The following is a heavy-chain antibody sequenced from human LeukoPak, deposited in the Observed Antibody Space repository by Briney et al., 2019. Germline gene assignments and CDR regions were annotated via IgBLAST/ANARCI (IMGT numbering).Heavy chain of an antibody. D-gene: IGHD3-3*01. CDR1: GYTFTSYA. Sequence: ASVKVSCKASGYTFTSYAMNWLRQAPGQGLEWMGWINTNTGNPTYAQGFTGRFVFSLDTSVSTAYLQISSLKAEDTAVYYCAATIFGVVITPGDAFDIWGQGTMVTVSS. CDR3: AATIFGVVITPGDAFDI. CDR2: INTNTGNP. V-gene: IGHV7-4-1*02. J-gene: IGHJ3*02.